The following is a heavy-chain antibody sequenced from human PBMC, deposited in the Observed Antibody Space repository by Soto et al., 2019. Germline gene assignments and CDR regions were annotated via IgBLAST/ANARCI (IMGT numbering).Heavy chain of an antibody. CDR2: INAGNGNT. J-gene: IGHJ4*02. CDR1: GYTFTSYA. V-gene: IGHV1-3*01. Sequence: ASVKVSCKASGYTFTSYAMHWVRQAPGQRLEWMGWINAGNGNTKYSQKFQGRVTITRDTSASTAYMELSSLRSEDTAVYYCARGNPMVRGVIIFGYWGQGTLVTVSS. D-gene: IGHD3-10*01. CDR3: ARGNPMVRGVIIFGY.